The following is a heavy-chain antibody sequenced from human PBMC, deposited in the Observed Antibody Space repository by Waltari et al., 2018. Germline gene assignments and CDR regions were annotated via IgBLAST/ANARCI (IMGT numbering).Heavy chain of an antibody. V-gene: IGHV3-20*04. CDR1: GFTFADYG. CDR3: ARDSGPTVTRPFDY. J-gene: IGHJ4*02. D-gene: IGHD4-17*01. Sequence: EVQLVESGGGVVRPGGSLRLSCAASGFTFADYGMCWVRQAPGKGLEWVSVINWNGGSKGYEDSVKGRVTISRDNAKNSLYLQMNSLRAEDTALYYCARDSGPTVTRPFDYWGQGTLVTVSS. CDR2: INWNGGSK.